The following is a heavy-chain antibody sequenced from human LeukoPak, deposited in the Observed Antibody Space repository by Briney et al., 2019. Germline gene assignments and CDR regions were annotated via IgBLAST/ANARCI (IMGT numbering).Heavy chain of an antibody. J-gene: IGHJ5*02. Sequence: ASLKVSCKASRYTSTSYDINWGREAPGQGLEWMGCMNPNSGNTGYAHKSQGRVTMTRNTSISTAYLELSRLRSEEPAVYYCPRRITMVRGERINWFDPWGQGTLVTVSS. CDR1: RYTSTSYD. CDR3: PRRITMVRGERINWFDP. V-gene: IGHV1-8*01. CDR2: MNPNSGNT. D-gene: IGHD3-10*01.